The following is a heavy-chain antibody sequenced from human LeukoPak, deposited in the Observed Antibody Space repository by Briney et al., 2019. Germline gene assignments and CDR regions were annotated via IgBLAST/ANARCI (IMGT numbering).Heavy chain of an antibody. CDR3: ARGGDYAVPDFDY. V-gene: IGHV4-59*01. D-gene: IGHD4-17*01. CDR1: GASISNYY. J-gene: IGHJ4*02. Sequence: PSETPSLTCNVSGASISNYYWSWIRQSPGKGLEWIGFIYYSGSTNYNPSLESRVTISFDTSRNYFSLKLSSVTAADTAVYYCARGGDYAVPDFDYWGQGTLVTVSS. CDR2: IYYSGST.